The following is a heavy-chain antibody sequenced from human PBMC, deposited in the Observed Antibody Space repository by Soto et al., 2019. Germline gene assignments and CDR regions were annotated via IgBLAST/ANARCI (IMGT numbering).Heavy chain of an antibody. CDR2: VSGSGRST. CDR3: AKGDTAMDDYYYYGMDV. J-gene: IGHJ6*02. CDR1: GFTFSSYA. V-gene: IGHV3-23*01. D-gene: IGHD5-18*01. Sequence: SLRLSCAASGFTFSSYAMSSVRQAPGKGLEWVSAVSGSGRSTYYADSVKGRFTISRDNSKNTLYLQMNSLRAEDTTVYYCAKGDTAMDDYYYYGMDVWGQGTTVTVSS.